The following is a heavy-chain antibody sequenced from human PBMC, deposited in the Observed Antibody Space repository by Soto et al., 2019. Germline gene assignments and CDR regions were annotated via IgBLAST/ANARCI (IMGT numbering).Heavy chain of an antibody. CDR1: GFTFSSYG. Sequence: QVQLVESGGGVVQPGRSLRLSCAASGFTFSSYGMHWVRQAPGKGLEWVSVISYDGSNKYYADSVKGRFTISRDNSKNTLYLQMNSLRAEDPAVDYCAKDAITMVRGVMGYWGQGTLVTVSS. CDR2: ISYDGSNK. J-gene: IGHJ4*02. D-gene: IGHD3-10*01. V-gene: IGHV3-30*18. CDR3: AKDAITMVRGVMGY.